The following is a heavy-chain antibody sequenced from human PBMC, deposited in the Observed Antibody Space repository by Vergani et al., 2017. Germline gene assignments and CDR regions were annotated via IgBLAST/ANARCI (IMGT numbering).Heavy chain of an antibody. V-gene: IGHV3-33*08. J-gene: IGHJ6*02. CDR3: AREWDLGMATTDYYYYYGMDV. D-gene: IGHD5-24*01. Sequence: VQLVESGGGLVKPGGSLRLSCAASGFTFSSYSMNWVRQAPGKGLEWVAVIWYDGSNKYYADSVKGRFTISRDNSKNTLYLQMNSLRAEDTAVNYCAREWDLGMATTDYYYYYGMDVWGQGTTVTVSS. CDR1: GFTFSSYS. CDR2: IWYDGSNK.